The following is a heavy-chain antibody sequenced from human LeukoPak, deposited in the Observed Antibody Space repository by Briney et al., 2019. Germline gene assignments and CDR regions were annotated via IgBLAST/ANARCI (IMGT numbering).Heavy chain of an antibody. J-gene: IGHJ3*02. CDR3: ARAGGQYCYDSSGYFSRAFDI. V-gene: IGHV3-30*04. CDR2: ISYDGSNK. Sequence: PGRSLRLSCAASGFTFSSYAMHCFSQAPPKRRQWVAGISYDGSNKYYAASVKGRFTISRDNSKNTLYLQMNSLRAGDTAVYYCARAGGQYCYDSSGYFSRAFDIWGQGTMVTVSS. CDR1: GFTFSSYA. D-gene: IGHD3-22*01.